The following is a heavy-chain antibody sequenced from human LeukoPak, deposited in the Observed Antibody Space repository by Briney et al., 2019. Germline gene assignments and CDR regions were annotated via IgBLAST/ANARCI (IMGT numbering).Heavy chain of an antibody. V-gene: IGHV1-69*01. CDR3: ASPPYSSSGEYYFDY. CDR1: GFTFSSYA. J-gene: IGHJ4*02. Sequence: GGSLRLSCAASGFTFSSYAISWVRQAPGQGLEWMGGIIPIFGTANYAQKFQGRVTITADESTSTAYMELSSLRSEDTAVYYCASPPYSSSGEYYFDYWGQGTLVTVSS. CDR2: IIPIFGTA. D-gene: IGHD6-6*01.